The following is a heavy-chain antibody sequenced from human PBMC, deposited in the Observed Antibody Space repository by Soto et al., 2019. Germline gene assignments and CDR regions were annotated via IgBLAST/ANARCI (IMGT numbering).Heavy chain of an antibody. CDR3: ARVGGGLFYYHMDV. Sequence: GGSLRLSCAASGFTFSGYTMSWVRQAPGKGLEWVSYISSSSSTIYHADSVKGRFTISRDNAKNSLYLQMDSLRAEDTAVYYCARVGGGLFYYHMDVWGKGTTVTVSS. CDR1: GFTFSGYT. D-gene: IGHD2-15*01. J-gene: IGHJ6*03. V-gene: IGHV3-48*01. CDR2: ISSSSSTI.